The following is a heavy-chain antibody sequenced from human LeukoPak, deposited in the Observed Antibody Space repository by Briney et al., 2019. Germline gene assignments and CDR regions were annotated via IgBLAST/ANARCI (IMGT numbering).Heavy chain of an antibody. CDR3: TRDLEY. Sequence: PGGSLRLSCGASGFTFTDYTMNWVRQAAGKGPEWISYISSGGSVMYYADSVKGRFTISRDNAENSLYLQMSSLRVEDTAAYYCTRDLEYWGQGVLVTVSS. V-gene: IGHV3-48*01. CDR2: ISSGGSVM. CDR1: GFTFTDYT. J-gene: IGHJ4*02.